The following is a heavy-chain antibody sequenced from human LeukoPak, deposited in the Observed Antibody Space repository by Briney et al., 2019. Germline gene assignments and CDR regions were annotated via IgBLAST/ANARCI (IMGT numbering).Heavy chain of an antibody. D-gene: IGHD3-22*01. CDR2: ITSSGTYI. CDR1: GLTFSSYA. V-gene: IGHV3-21*01. J-gene: IGHJ6*03. Sequence: GGSLRLSCAASGLTFSSYAMNWVRQAPGKALEWVSSITSSGTYIFYADSVKGRFTISRDNAKNSLYLQINSLGPEDTAVYFCARDPYSGNYGSYYYYYMDVWGKGTTVTVSS. CDR3: ARDPYSGNYGSYYYYYMDV.